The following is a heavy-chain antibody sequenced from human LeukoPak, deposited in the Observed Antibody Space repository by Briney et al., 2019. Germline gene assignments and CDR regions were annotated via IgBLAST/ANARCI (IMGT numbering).Heavy chain of an antibody. J-gene: IGHJ4*01. Sequence: APSLTCAVSGGSSSRGGYSWSWIRQPPRKVLEWLRYIYHSGSTYYNPSLKSRVTISVDRSKNQFSLKLSSVTAADTAVYYCARGGDGYNLEFDYWGQEPWSPSPQ. CDR2: IYHSGST. CDR1: GGSSSRGGYS. CDR3: ARGGDGYNLEFDY. D-gene: IGHD5-24*01. V-gene: IGHV4-30-2*01.